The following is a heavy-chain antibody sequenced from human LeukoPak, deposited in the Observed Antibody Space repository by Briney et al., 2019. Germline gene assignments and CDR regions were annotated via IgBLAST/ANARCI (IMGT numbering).Heavy chain of an antibody. D-gene: IGHD1-26*01. CDR3: LRSVSGNYGLFDF. CDR2: IDSQGGTT. Sequence: GGSLRLSCAASGFTFSSYGMSWVRQAPGKGLVWVSRIDSQGGTTSYADSVKGRFTISRDNAKNTLFLQMNSLKAEDTAVYYCLRSVSGNYGLFDFWGQGSLVTVSS. V-gene: IGHV3-74*01. CDR1: GFTFSSYG. J-gene: IGHJ4*02.